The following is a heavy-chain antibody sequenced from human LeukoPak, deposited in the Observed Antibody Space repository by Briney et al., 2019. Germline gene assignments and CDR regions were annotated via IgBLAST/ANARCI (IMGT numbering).Heavy chain of an antibody. CDR1: GGSISSGGYS. CDR2: IYHSGST. V-gene: IGHV4-30-2*03. D-gene: IGHD1-26*01. CDR3: ARRGGGSYFDY. J-gene: IGHJ4*02. Sequence: SETLSLTCAVSGGSISSGGYSWSWIRQPPGKGLEWIGYIYHSGSTYYNPSLKSRVTISVDTSKNQFSLKLSSVTAADTAVYYCARRGGGSYFDYWGQGTLVTVSS.